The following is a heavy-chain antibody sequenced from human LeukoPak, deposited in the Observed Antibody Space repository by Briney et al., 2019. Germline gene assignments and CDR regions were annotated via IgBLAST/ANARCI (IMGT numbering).Heavy chain of an antibody. Sequence: GRSLRLSCAASGFTFSSYWMSWVRQAPGKGLEWVANIKQDGSEKYYVDSVKGRFTISRDNAKNSLYLQMNSLRAEDTAVYYCARDQLNIVVVPAAETYYYYYGMDVWGQGTTVTVSS. CDR3: ARDQLNIVVVPAAETYYYYYGMDV. CDR1: GFTFSSYW. J-gene: IGHJ6*02. CDR2: IKQDGSEK. V-gene: IGHV3-7*01. D-gene: IGHD2-2*01.